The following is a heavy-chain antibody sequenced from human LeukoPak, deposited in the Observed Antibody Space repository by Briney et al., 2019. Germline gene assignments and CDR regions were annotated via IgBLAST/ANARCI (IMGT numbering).Heavy chain of an antibody. D-gene: IGHD4-17*01. CDR1: GFTFSGSA. J-gene: IGHJ4*02. CDR3: TRLWGQDGAYSIDY. Sequence: GGSLRLSCAASGFTFSGSAMHWVRQASGKGLEWVGSIRSKANSYATAYAASVKDRFTISRDDSKNTAYLQMNSLKTEDTAVYYCTRLWGQDGAYSIDYWGQGTLVTVSS. CDR2: IRSKANSYAT. V-gene: IGHV3-73*01.